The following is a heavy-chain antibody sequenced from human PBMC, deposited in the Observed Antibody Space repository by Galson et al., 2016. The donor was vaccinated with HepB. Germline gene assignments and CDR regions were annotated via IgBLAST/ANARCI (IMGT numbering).Heavy chain of an antibody. Sequence: SLRLSCAASGFSVTDYYMDWVRQAQGKGLEWVGRIRKRANTDTYAASVKGRFTISIDDSKNSLFLQMNSLQTEDTAVYYCARHIGVPGTRGFDSWGPGILVTVSS. D-gene: IGHD6-19*01. V-gene: IGHV3-72*01. CDR1: GFSVTDYY. J-gene: IGHJ5*01. CDR2: IRKRANTDT. CDR3: ARHIGVPGTRGFDS.